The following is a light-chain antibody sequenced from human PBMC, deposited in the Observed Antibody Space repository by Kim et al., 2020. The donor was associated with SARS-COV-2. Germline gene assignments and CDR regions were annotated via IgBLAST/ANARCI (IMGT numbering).Light chain of an antibody. J-gene: IGLJ3*02. CDR3: QVWDSSGEHWV. CDR1: RIGGES. CDR2: YDS. V-gene: IGLV3-21*04. Sequence: GKTARVTGGRVRIGGESVNWCRQKAGQGRVLGIYYDSERPAGVAERLAGSDSGNTAPLTMGRVEAGDEADYYGQVWDSSGEHWVFGGGSQLTVL.